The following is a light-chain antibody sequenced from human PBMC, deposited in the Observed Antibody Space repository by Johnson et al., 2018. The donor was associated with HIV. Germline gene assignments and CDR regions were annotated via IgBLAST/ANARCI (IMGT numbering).Light chain of an antibody. V-gene: IGLV1-51*01. CDR1: SSNIGNNY. J-gene: IGLJ1*01. CDR3: ATWDSSLSAYV. Sequence: HSVLTQPPSVSAAPGQKVTISCSGSSSNIGNNYVSWYQQLPGTAPKLLIYDNDKRPSGITDRFSASKSGSSATLGIPGLPTGDEADYYCATWDSSLSAYVFGPGTKVTIL. CDR2: DND.